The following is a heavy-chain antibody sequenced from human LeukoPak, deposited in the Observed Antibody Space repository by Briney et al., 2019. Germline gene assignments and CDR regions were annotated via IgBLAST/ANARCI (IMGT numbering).Heavy chain of an antibody. CDR2: IRSKAYRGTT. CDR3: SRGPIQLWVHNGVDV. D-gene: IGHD5-18*01. Sequence: GWSLRLSCTTSGFNFGDHAMTWVRQAPGKGLEWGGFIRSKAYRGTTEYAASVKGRFTISRDDSKSVVYLQMNSLKSEDTAVYYCSRGPIQLWVHNGVDVWGQGTTVTVSS. V-gene: IGHV3-49*04. J-gene: IGHJ6*02. CDR1: GFNFGDHA.